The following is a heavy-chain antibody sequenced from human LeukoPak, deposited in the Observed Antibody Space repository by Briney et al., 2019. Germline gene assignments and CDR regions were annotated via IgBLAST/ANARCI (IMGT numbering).Heavy chain of an antibody. V-gene: IGHV3-21*01. CDR1: GFTFSSYS. CDR3: ARAVAGFAAFDI. J-gene: IGHJ3*02. D-gene: IGHD6-19*01. Sequence: GGSLRLSCAASGFTFSSYSMNWVRQAPGKGLEWVSSISGSSSYIYYADSVKGRFTISRDNAKNSLYLQMNSLRAEDTAVYYCARAVAGFAAFDIWGQGTMVTVSS. CDR2: ISGSSSYI.